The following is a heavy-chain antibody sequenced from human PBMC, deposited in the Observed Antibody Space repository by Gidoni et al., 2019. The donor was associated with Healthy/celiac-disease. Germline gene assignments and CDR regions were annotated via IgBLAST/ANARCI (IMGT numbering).Heavy chain of an antibody. J-gene: IGHJ3*02. CDR2: ISYDGSNK. CDR1: GFTSSSFA. Sequence: QVQLVESGGGVVQPGGSLRPSRAASGFTSSSFAMHWVRQAPGKGREWVAVISYDGSNKYYADSVKGRFTISRDNSKNTLYLQMNSLRAEDTAVYYCARPRDGYNDAFDIWGQGTMVTVSS. D-gene: IGHD5-12*01. CDR3: ARPRDGYNDAFDI. V-gene: IGHV3-30*16.